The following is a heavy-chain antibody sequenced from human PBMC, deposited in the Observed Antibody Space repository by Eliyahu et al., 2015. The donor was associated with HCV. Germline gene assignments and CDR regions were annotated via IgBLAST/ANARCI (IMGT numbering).Heavy chain of an antibody. CDR1: GFTFTNHG. D-gene: IGHD4-11*01. J-gene: IGHJ4*02. CDR2: ISYDGSNK. Sequence: QFQLVESGGGVVQPGRSLRLSCAASGFTFTNHGMHWVRQAPGKGLEWVAFISYDGSNKYYADSVKGRFTISRDNSKNTLYLQMNSLRAEDTAVFYCVRDFYSNYGGIASWGQGILVTVSS. V-gene: IGHV3-30*03. CDR3: VRDFYSNYGGIAS.